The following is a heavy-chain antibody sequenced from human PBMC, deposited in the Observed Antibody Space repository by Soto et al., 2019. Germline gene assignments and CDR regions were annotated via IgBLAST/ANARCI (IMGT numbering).Heavy chain of an antibody. Sequence: ASVKVSCKASGYTFTGYFIHWMRQAPGQGFEWMGRVNPNTGGADLTQKFQGRVTMTRDTSINTAYMELTGLTSDDSAVYYCARVIPGVEAWFDPWGQGTLVTVSS. V-gene: IGHV1-2*02. CDR1: GYTFTGYF. J-gene: IGHJ5*02. D-gene: IGHD2-2*01. CDR2: VNPNTGGA. CDR3: ARVIPGVEAWFDP.